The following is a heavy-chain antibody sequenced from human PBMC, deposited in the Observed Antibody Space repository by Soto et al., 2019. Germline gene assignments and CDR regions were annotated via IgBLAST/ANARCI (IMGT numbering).Heavy chain of an antibody. Sequence: GGSRRLGWVASGFTVRRYAMHWVRQTPGKGLEWVAVISYDGSNKHYADSVKGRFSISRDNSKNMLYLQMDSLSTEDTAVYYCVRSMIIVVRLIGLDYWGQGTLVTVSS. CDR2: ISYDGSNK. CDR3: VRSMIIVVRLIGLDY. CDR1: GFTVRRYA. J-gene: IGHJ4*02. D-gene: IGHD3-22*01. V-gene: IGHV3-30-3*01.